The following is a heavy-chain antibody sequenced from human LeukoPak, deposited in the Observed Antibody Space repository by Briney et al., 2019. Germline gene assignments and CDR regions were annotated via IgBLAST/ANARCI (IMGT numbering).Heavy chain of an antibody. Sequence: SETLSLTCAVYGGSFSGYYWSWIRQPPGKGLEWIGEINHSGSTNYNPSLKSRVTISVDTSRSQFSLKLSSVTAADTAVYYCARVELGQLVLPNWFDPWGQGTLVTVSS. V-gene: IGHV4-34*01. CDR2: INHSGST. CDR1: GGSFSGYY. CDR3: ARVELGQLVLPNWFDP. J-gene: IGHJ5*02. D-gene: IGHD6-13*01.